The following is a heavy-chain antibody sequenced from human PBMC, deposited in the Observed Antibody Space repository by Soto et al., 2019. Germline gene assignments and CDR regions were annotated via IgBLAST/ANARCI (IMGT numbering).Heavy chain of an antibody. Sequence: GSLRLSCAASGFTFSSYGMHWVRQAPGKGLEWVAVISYDGSNKYYADSVKGRFTISRDNSKNTLYLQMNSLRAEDAAVYYCAKDIRDSTPAYYYYGMDVWGQGTTVTVSS. D-gene: IGHD5-18*01. CDR3: AKDIRDSTPAYYYYGMDV. CDR2: ISYDGSNK. J-gene: IGHJ6*02. V-gene: IGHV3-30*18. CDR1: GFTFSSYG.